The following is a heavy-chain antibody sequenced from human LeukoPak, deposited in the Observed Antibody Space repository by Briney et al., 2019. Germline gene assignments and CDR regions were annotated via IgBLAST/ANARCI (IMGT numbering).Heavy chain of an antibody. CDR2: IIPIFGTA. CDR3: ARDGAAGDFDY. V-gene: IGHV1-69*06. J-gene: IGHJ4*02. CDR1: GGTFSSYA. D-gene: IGHD6-13*01. Sequence: ASVKVSCKASGGTFSSYAISWVRQAPGRGLEWMGGIIPIFGTANYAQKFQGRVTITADKSTSTAYMELSSLRSEDTAVYYCARDGAAGDFDYWGQGTLVTVSS.